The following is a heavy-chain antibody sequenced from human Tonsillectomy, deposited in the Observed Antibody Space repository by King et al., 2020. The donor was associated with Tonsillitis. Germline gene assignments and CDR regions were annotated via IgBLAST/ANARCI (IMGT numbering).Heavy chain of an antibody. V-gene: IGHV3-48*02. CDR3: ATPGDSSSWYGMDV. CDR2: ISSSSSTI. D-gene: IGHD6-13*01. CDR1: GFTFSGYS. J-gene: IGHJ6*02. Sequence: FQLVQSGGGLVQPGGSLRLSCVASGFTFSGYSMNWVRQATGKGLEWVSYISSSSSTIKYADSVKGRFTISRDNAKNSLYLQMNSLRDEDTAVYYCATPGDSSSWYGMDVWGQGTTVTVSS.